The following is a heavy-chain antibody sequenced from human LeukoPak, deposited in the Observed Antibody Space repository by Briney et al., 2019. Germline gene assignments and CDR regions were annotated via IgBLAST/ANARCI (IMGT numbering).Heavy chain of an antibody. CDR2: IFYTGNT. CDR1: GGSISSGGYY. Sequence: SETLSLTCTVSGGSISSGGYYWSWIRQHPGKGLEWIGYIFYTGNTYYNPSLKSRVIISVDRSKNQFSLNLSSVTAADTAVYYCARDLDGFGAFDIWGQGTMVTVSS. CDR3: ARDLDGFGAFDI. D-gene: IGHD3-16*01. V-gene: IGHV4-30-4*08. J-gene: IGHJ3*02.